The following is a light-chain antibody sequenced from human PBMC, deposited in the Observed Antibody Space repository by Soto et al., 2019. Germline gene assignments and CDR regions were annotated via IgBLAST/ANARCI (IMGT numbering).Light chain of an antibody. J-gene: IGKJ2*01. CDR1: QSVSGSY. Sequence: EIVLTQSPGTLSLSPGESATLSCRASQSVSGSYLAWYQQKPGQAPRLLIFGASTRATGIPDRFSGSGSGTDFTLNISRLEPEDFAVYYCQQYVRPPYTFGQGTKLEIK. CDR3: QQYVRPPYT. V-gene: IGKV3-20*01. CDR2: GAS.